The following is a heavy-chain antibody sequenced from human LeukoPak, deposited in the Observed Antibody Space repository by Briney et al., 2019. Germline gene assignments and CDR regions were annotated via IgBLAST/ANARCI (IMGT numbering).Heavy chain of an antibody. CDR1: GYTLTELS. CDR3: ASMMDLAVAGKAPYFDY. V-gene: IGHV1-24*01. CDR2: FDPEDGET. Sequence: ASVKVSCKVSGYTLTELSMHWVRQAPGKGLEWMGGFDPEDGETIYAQKFQGRVTMTEDTSTDTAYMELGSLRSEDTAVYYCASMMDLAVAGKAPYFDYWGQGTLVTVSS. D-gene: IGHD6-19*01. J-gene: IGHJ4*02.